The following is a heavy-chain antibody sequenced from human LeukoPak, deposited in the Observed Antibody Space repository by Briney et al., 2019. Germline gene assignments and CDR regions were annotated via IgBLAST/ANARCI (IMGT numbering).Heavy chain of an antibody. CDR2: IYYSGST. D-gene: IGHD1-26*01. CDR1: GGSISSYY. J-gene: IGHJ4*02. Sequence: SETLSLTCTVSGGSISSYYWSWIRQPPGKGLEWIGYIYYSGSTNYNPSLKSRVTISVDTSKNQFSLKLSSVTAADTAVYYCARGVGATLHHFDYWGQGTLVTVSS. V-gene: IGHV4-59*01. CDR3: ARGVGATLHHFDY.